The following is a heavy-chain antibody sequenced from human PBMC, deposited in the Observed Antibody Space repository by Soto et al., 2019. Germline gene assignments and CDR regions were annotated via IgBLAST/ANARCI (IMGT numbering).Heavy chain of an antibody. V-gene: IGHV3-30*03. CDR1: GFTFSRYG. Sequence: GGPLRLSCAASGFTFSRYGMHWVRQAPGKGMEWVAVISYDGSNKYYADSVKGRFTISRDNSKNTLYLQMNSLRAEDTAVYYCAAYYGSSGYYYRLDYWGQGTLVTVAS. D-gene: IGHD3-22*01. J-gene: IGHJ4*02. CDR2: ISYDGSNK. CDR3: AAYYGSSGYYYRLDY.